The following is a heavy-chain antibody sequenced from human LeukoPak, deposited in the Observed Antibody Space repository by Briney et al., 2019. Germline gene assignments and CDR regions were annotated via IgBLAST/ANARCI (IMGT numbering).Heavy chain of an antibody. D-gene: IGHD5-24*01. J-gene: IGHJ4*02. V-gene: IGHV3-48*03. CDR1: GFTFSSYE. CDR3: ARTIEMATISYFDY. CDR2: ISSSDSTI. Sequence: GGSLRLSCAASGFTFSSYEMNWVRQAPGKGLEWVSYISSSDSTIYYADSVKGRFTISRDNDKNSLYLQMNSLRAGDTAVYYCARTIEMATISYFDYWGQGTLVTVSS.